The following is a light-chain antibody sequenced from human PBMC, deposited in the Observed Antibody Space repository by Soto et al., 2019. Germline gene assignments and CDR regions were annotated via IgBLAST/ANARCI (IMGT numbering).Light chain of an antibody. Sequence: DIQMTQSPSSLSASVGDRVTITCRASQNINTYLNWYQQKPGKAPKLLIFAASSLQSGVPSRFSGSGSRTDFTPTFSSLQPEDFATYYCQQSSTAPFTFGPGTKVDIK. CDR2: AAS. CDR3: QQSSTAPFT. V-gene: IGKV1-39*01. CDR1: QNINTY. J-gene: IGKJ3*01.